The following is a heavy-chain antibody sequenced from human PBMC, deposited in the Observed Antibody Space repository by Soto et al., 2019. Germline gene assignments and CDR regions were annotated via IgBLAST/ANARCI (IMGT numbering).Heavy chain of an antibody. CDR3: ARVVGALGPLFDP. D-gene: IGHD1-26*01. CDR1: GYTFTSYG. J-gene: IGHJ5*02. CDR2: ISAYNGNT. Sequence: QVQLVQSGGEVKKPGASVKVSCKASGYTFTSYGISWVRQAPGQGLEWMGRISAYNGNTNYAQKLQGRVTMTTDTSTSTAYKEMRRLRSDDTAVYYCARVVGALGPLFDPWGQGTLVTVSS. V-gene: IGHV1-18*01.